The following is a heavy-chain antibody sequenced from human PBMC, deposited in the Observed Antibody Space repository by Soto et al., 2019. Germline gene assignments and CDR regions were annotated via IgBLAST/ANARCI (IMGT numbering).Heavy chain of an antibody. Sequence: PGGSLRLSCAASGFTFSSYWMSWVRQAPGKGLEWVANIKQDGSEKYYVDSVKGRFTISRDNAKNSLYLQMNSLRAEDTAVYYCAKDRGLELRHYYYGMDVWGQGTTVTVSS. CDR3: AKDRGLELRHYYYGMDV. CDR2: IKQDGSEK. J-gene: IGHJ6*02. CDR1: GFTFSSYW. D-gene: IGHD1-7*01. V-gene: IGHV3-7*01.